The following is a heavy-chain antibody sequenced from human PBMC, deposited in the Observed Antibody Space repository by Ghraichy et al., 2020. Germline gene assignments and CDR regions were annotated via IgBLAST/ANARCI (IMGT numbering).Heavy chain of an antibody. CDR1: GFIFSSYN. D-gene: IGHD5-24*01. CDR3: ARDQDGWQNGMDV. Sequence: GGSLRLSCAASGFIFSSYNMNWVRQAPGKGLEWVSYITSSSRTIYYADSVKGRFTISRDNAKNSLYLQMNSLRDEDTAVYYCARDQDGWQNGMDVGGQGTTVTVSS. J-gene: IGHJ6*02. V-gene: IGHV3-48*02. CDR2: ITSSSRTI.